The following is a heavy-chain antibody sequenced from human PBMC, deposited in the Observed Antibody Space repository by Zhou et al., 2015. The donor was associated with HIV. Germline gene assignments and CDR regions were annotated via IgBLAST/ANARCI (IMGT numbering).Heavy chain of an antibody. Sequence: QVQLVQSGAEVKKPGSSVKVSCKASGGTFSSYTISWVRQAPGQGLEWMGRIIPILGIANYAQKFQGRVTITADKSTSTAYMELSSLRSEDTAVYYCARDLRPGRYSYGLELDYWGQGTLVTVSS. J-gene: IGHJ4*02. CDR2: IIPILGIA. D-gene: IGHD5-18*01. CDR3: ARDLRPGRYSYGLELDY. V-gene: IGHV1-69*08. CDR1: GGTFSSYT.